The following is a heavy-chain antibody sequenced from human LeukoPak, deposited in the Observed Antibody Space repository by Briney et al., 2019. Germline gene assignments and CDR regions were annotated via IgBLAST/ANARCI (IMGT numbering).Heavy chain of an antibody. CDR1: NYTFTNYV. V-gene: IGHV1-18*01. CDR2: ISAYNGDT. J-gene: IGHJ3*02. Sequence: GASVKVSCKASNYTFTNYVINWVRQAPGQGLEWMGWISAYNGDTNYAQRLQDRVTMTTDTPTSTTYMELRSLRSDDTAVYYCARGAMTFCAFDIWGQGTMVTVSS. D-gene: IGHD1-26*01. CDR3: ARGAMTFCAFDI.